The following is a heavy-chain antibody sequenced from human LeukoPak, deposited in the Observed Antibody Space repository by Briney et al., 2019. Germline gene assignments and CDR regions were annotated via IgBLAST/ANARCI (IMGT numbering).Heavy chain of an antibody. CDR1: GGSFSGYY. CDR2: ISHSGSS. J-gene: IGHJ4*02. D-gene: IGHD6-13*01. CDR3: ARGGSSWVLRSHSYDY. Sequence: SETLSLTCAVYGGSFSGYYWSWIRQPPGKGLEWIGEISHSGSSNYNLSLKSRVTISVDTSKNQFSLKLSSVTAADTAVYYCARGGSSWVLRSHSYDYWGQGTLVTVSS. V-gene: IGHV4-34*01.